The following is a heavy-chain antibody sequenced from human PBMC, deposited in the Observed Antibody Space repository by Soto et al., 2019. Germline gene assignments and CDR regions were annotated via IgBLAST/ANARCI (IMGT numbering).Heavy chain of an antibody. CDR3: AYVGGTTTGDYYFDL. CDR2: IITYNENM. J-gene: IGHJ4*02. Sequence: HLEQSGPEVKKPGASVKISCKVSGSTFTSNGIGWVRQAPGQGLEWMGWIITYNENMDPAPKFQDRLTMTTDTSTTTAYMELSNLRSDDTALYYCAYVGGTTTGDYYFDLWGQGTPVTVSS. D-gene: IGHD1-26*01. V-gene: IGHV1-18*04. CDR1: GSTFTSNG.